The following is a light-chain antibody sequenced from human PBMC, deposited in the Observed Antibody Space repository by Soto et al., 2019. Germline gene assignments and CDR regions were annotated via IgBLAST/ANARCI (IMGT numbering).Light chain of an antibody. V-gene: IGKV1-5*03. J-gene: IGKJ1*01. Sequence: DIQMTQSPSTLSASVGDRVTITCRASQSISTYLAWYQQKPGKAPKLLLYKASNVETGVPSRFSGSGSGTEFTLTISSLQPDDPATYYCQQYNTYSRTFGLGTKVEIK. CDR1: QSISTY. CDR2: KAS. CDR3: QQYNTYSRT.